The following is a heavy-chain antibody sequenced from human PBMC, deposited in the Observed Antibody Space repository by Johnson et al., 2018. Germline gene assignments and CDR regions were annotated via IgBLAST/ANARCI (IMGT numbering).Heavy chain of an antibody. V-gene: IGHV3-48*02. Sequence: VQLVQSGGGLVQPGGSLRLSCAASGFTFRSYNMNWVRQAPGEGLQWVSHISASSSSIFYEDSVKGRFTISRDNAKNSVYLQMNSPRDEDTAVYYCARGEQLNEPYYSYHGMDVWGQGTTVTVSS. J-gene: IGHJ6*02. CDR1: GFTFRSYN. CDR3: ARGEQLNEPYYSYHGMDV. D-gene: IGHD6-13*01. CDR2: ISASSSSI.